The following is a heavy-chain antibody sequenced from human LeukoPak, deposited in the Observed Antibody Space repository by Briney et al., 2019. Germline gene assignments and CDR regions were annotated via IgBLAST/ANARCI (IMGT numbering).Heavy chain of an antibody. J-gene: IGHJ3*02. V-gene: IGHV1-46*01. CDR1: GYTFTSYY. Sequence: PVASVKVSCKAPGYTFTSYYMHWVRQAPGQGLEWMGIINPSGGSTSYAQKLQGRVTMTRDTSMSTVYMELSSLRSEDTAVYYCARDWGDYYDSSGPSYPVGAFDIWGQGTMVTVSS. CDR3: ARDWGDYYDSSGPSYPVGAFDI. D-gene: IGHD3-22*01. CDR2: INPSGGST.